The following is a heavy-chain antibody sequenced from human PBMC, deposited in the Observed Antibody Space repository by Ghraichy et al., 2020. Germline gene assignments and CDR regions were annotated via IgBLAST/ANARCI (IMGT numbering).Heavy chain of an antibody. J-gene: IGHJ5*02. Sequence: ASVKVSCKASGYTFTSYGISWVRQAPGQGLEWMGWISAYNGNTNYAQKLQGRVTMTTDTSTSTAYMELRSLRSDDTAVYYCARAVGSWYSPYNWFDPWGQGTLVTVSS. CDR3: ARAVGSWYSPYNWFDP. D-gene: IGHD6-13*01. CDR2: ISAYNGNT. CDR1: GYTFTSYG. V-gene: IGHV1-18*01.